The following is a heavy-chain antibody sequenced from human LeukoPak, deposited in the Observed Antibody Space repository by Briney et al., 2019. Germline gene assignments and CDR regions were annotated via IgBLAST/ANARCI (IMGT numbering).Heavy chain of an antibody. D-gene: IGHD3-22*01. J-gene: IGHJ4*02. CDR1: GGSISSSSYY. Sequence: SETLSLTCAVSGGSISSSSYYWGWIRQPPGKGLEWIGSIYYSGSTYYNPSLKSRVTISVDTSKNQFSLKLSSVTAADTAVYDCARHQGSGYYYPFDYWRQGTLVTVSS. V-gene: IGHV4-39*01. CDR3: ARHQGSGYYYPFDY. CDR2: IYYSGST.